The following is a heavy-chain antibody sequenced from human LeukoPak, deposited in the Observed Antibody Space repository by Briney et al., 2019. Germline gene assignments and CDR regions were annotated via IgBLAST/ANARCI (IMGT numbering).Heavy chain of an antibody. J-gene: IGHJ6*03. CDR3: ARDLWGITIFKPWYYMDV. Sequence: PSETLSLTCTVSGGSISSYYWSWIRQPAGKGLGWIGRIYTSGSTNYNPSLKSRVTMSVDTSKNQFSLKLSSVTAADTAVYYCARDLWGITIFKPWYYMDVWGKGTTVTVSS. CDR1: GGSISSYY. V-gene: IGHV4-4*07. D-gene: IGHD3-3*01. CDR2: IYTSGST.